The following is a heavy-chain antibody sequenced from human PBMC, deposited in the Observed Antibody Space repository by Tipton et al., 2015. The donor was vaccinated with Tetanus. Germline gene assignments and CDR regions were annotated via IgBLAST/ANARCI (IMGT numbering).Heavy chain of an antibody. D-gene: IGHD1-26*01. CDR2: IIPIFGTA. CDR1: GGTFSSYA. CDR3: ARVPILRRAVGATVDY. J-gene: IGHJ4*02. V-gene: IGHV1-69*06. Sequence: QLVQSGAEVKKPGSSVKVSCKASGGTFSSYAISWVRQAPGQGLEWMGGIIPIFGTANYAQKFQGRVTMTTDTSTSTAYMELRSLRSDDTAVYYCARVPILRRAVGATVDYWGQGTLVTVSS.